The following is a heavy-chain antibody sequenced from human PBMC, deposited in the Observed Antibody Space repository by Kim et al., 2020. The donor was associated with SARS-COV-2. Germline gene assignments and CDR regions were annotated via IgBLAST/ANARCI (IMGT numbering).Heavy chain of an antibody. CDR1: GYTFTSYG. V-gene: IGHV1-18*04. Sequence: ASVKVSCKASGYTFTSYGISWVRQAPGQGLEWMGWISAYNGNTNYAQKLQGRVTMTTDTSTSTAYMELRSLRSDDTAVYYCARGLTDSSGWYPFRTQRIDPFDYWGQGTLVTVSS. CDR3: ARGLTDSSGWYPFRTQRIDPFDY. J-gene: IGHJ4*02. D-gene: IGHD6-19*01. CDR2: ISAYNGNT.